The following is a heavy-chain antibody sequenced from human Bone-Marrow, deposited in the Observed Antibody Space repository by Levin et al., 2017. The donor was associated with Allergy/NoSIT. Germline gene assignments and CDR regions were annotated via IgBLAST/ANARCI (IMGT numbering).Heavy chain of an antibody. CDR1: GGTFSSYA. Sequence: ASVKVSCKASGGTFSSYAISWVRQAPGQGLEWMGGIIPIFGTANYAQKFQGRVTITADESTSTAYMELSSLRSEDTAVYYCASRYNWNDDPSRPLDGIDYWGQGTLVTVSA. V-gene: IGHV1-69*13. D-gene: IGHD1-20*01. J-gene: IGHJ4*02. CDR2: IIPIFGTA. CDR3: ASRYNWNDDPSRPLDGIDY.